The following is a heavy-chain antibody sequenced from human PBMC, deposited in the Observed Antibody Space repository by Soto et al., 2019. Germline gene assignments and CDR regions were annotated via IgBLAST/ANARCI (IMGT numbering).Heavy chain of an antibody. CDR3: ARGQEVGAHFFDS. J-gene: IGHJ4*02. CDR2: IGTAGDT. CDR1: GFTFSGFD. V-gene: IGHV3-13*01. D-gene: IGHD2-15*01. Sequence: GGSLRLSCEASGFTFSGFDMHWVRQPTGKGLEWVSTIGTAGDTYYAVSVKGRFTISRDNAKNSLSLQMNSLRAGDTAVYFCARGQEVGAHFFDSWGQGTQVTV.